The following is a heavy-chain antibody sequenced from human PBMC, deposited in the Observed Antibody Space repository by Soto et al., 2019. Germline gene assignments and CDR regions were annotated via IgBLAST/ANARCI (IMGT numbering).Heavy chain of an antibody. CDR1: GFTFSSYA. CDR3: AREGGGIDYYDSSGLDY. J-gene: IGHJ4*02. Sequence: QVPLVESGGGVVQPGRSLRLSCAASGFTFSSYAMHWVRQAPGKGLEWVAVISYDGSNKYYADSVKGRFTISRDNSKNTLYLQMNSLRAEDTAVYYCAREGGGIDYYDSSGLDYWGQGTLVTVSS. D-gene: IGHD3-22*01. V-gene: IGHV3-30-3*01. CDR2: ISYDGSNK.